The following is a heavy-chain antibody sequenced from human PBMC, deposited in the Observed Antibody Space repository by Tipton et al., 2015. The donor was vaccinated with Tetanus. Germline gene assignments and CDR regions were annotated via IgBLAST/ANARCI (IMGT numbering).Heavy chain of an antibody. CDR3: ARGNQRWLEIYYYYYGMDV. CDR1: GGSFSAYY. CDR2: INHSGST. V-gene: IGHV4-34*01. D-gene: IGHD5-24*01. J-gene: IGHJ6*02. Sequence: TLSLTCAVYGGSFSAYYWSWIRQSPGKGLEWIGEINHSGSTNYNPSLKSRVTISVDTSKNQFSLNLTSVTAADTAVYYCARGNQRWLEIYYYYYGMDVWGQGTTVTVSS.